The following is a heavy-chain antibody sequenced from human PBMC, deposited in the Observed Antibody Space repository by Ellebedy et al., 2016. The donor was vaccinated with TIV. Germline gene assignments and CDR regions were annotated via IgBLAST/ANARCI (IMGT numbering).Heavy chain of an antibody. CDR1: GCTSRNYW. Sequence: GESLKISCAASGCTSRNYWMHCVRQAPGQGLVWVLRVNTDGSSTSYADSVKGRFTISRDNARNTLYLQMNNLRVEDTAVYYCACWAGQERFQGPFDYWGQGTLVIVSS. D-gene: IGHD3-3*01. CDR3: ACWAGQERFQGPFDY. CDR2: VNTDGSST. J-gene: IGHJ4*02. V-gene: IGHV3-74*01.